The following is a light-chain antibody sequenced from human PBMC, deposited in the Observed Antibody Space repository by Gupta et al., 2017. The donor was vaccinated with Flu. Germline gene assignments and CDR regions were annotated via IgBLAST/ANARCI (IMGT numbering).Light chain of an antibody. CDR1: SGSVSTNHY. CDR2: STN. V-gene: IGLV8-61*01. J-gene: IGLJ3*02. Sequence: TVVTQEPSFSVSPGGTVTLTCGLSSGSVSTNHYPSWYQQTPGQAPRTLIYSTNTRSAGVPDRFSGSISGNKAALTITGAQADDESNYYCVRDMGGDIFVFGGGTKLTVL. CDR3: VRDMGGDIFV.